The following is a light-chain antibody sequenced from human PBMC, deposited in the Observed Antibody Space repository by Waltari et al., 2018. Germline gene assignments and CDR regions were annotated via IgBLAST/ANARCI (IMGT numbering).Light chain of an antibody. V-gene: IGKV4-1*01. J-gene: IGKJ1*01. CDR1: QSVLYRSNNKNY. Sequence: DIVMTQSPDSLAVSVGERATINCKSSQSVLYRSNNKNYLAWYQQKPGQPPKLLIYWASTRESGVPDRFSGSGSGTDFTLTISSLQAEDVAVYYCQQYYSIPRTFGQGTKVEIK. CDR2: WAS. CDR3: QQYYSIPRT.